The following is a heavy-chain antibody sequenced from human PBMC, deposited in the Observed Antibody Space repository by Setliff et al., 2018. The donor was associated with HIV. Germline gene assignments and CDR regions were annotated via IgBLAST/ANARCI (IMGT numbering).Heavy chain of an antibody. CDR3: ARDDSNGNTDAFDI. CDR2: IKQDGSKA. CDR1: GFTFSSYW. Sequence: PGGSLRLSCAASGFTFSSYWMSWGRQAPGKGLEWVADIKQDGSKAYYMDSVKGRFTTSRDNPKNSLYLQMTSLRAEDTAVYYCARDDSNGNTDAFDIWGPGTTVTVSS. D-gene: IGHD5-18*01. V-gene: IGHV3-7*04. J-gene: IGHJ3*02.